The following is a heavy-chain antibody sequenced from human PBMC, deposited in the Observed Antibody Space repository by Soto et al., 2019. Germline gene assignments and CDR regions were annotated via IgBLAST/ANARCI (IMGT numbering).Heavy chain of an antibody. CDR1: GGSISSSNW. D-gene: IGHD2-21*01. J-gene: IGHJ4*02. CDR2: IYHSGST. Sequence: PAETLSLTCTVSGGSISSSNWWGWVRQPPGKGLEWIGYIYHSGSTYYNPSLKSRVTISVDRSKNQFSLKLSSVTAADTAVYYCARGNVVAIDYWGQGTLVTVSS. V-gene: IGHV4-4*02. CDR3: ARGNVVAIDY.